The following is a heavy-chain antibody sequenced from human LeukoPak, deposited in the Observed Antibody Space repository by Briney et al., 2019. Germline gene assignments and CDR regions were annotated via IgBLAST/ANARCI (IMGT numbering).Heavy chain of an antibody. Sequence: GGSLRLSCAASGFTFDDYAMHWVRQAPGKGLEWVSGISWSSGIISYADSVKGRFTISRDNDKNSLYLQMNSLRAEDTALYFCAKTFWRAYYIGDWGQGSLVTVSS. CDR1: GFTFDDYA. CDR2: ISWSSGII. D-gene: IGHD3-3*01. V-gene: IGHV3-9*01. CDR3: AKTFWRAYYIGD. J-gene: IGHJ4*02.